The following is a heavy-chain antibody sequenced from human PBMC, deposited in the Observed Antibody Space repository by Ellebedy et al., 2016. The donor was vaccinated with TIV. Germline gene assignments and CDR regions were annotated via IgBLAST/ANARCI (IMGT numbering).Heavy chain of an antibody. V-gene: IGHV1-2*02. CDR2: INPDSGGT. CDR3: ARVRRGSSGMDV. Sequence: ASVKVSCKASGYTFTAYYIHWVRQAPGQGLEWMGWINPDSGGTNLPQKFQGRVTMTRDTSVNTAYMQLSRLESGDTATYYCARVRRGSSGMDVWGQGTTVTVS. D-gene: IGHD3-22*01. CDR1: GYTFTAYY. J-gene: IGHJ6*02.